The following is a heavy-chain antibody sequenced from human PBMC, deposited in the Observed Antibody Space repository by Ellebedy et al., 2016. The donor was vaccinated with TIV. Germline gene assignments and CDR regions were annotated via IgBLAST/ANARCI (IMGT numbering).Heavy chain of an antibody. D-gene: IGHD3-10*01. CDR3: SVSGGPYYFDY. CDR1: GYTFTGYY. Sequence: ASVKVSXXASGYTFTGYYMHWVRQAPGQGLEWMGWINPNSGGTNYAQKFQGRVTMTRDTSISTAYMELSRLRSDDTAVYYCSVSGGPYYFDYWGQGTLVTVSS. CDR2: INPNSGGT. V-gene: IGHV1-2*02. J-gene: IGHJ4*02.